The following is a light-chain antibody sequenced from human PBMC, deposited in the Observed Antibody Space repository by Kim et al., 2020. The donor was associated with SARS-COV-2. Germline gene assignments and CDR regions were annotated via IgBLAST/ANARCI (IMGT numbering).Light chain of an antibody. CDR2: DAS. CDR3: QQRSNWPPVLT. J-gene: IGKJ4*01. CDR1: QSVSSY. Sequence: EIVLTQSPATLSLSPGERATLSCRASQSVSSYLAWYQQKPGQAPRLLIYDASNRATGIQARFSGSGSGTDFTLTISSLEPEDFAVYYCQQRSNWPPVLTFGGGTKVDIK. V-gene: IGKV3-11*01.